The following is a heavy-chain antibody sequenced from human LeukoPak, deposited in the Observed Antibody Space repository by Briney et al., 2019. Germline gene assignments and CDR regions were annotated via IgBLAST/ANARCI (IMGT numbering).Heavy chain of an antibody. CDR2: INHSGST. CDR3: ARALCSGGSCFWFDP. Sequence: SETLSLTCAVYGGSFSGYYWSWIRQPPGKGLEWIGEINHSGSTNYNPSLKSRVTISVGTSKNQFSLKLSSVTAADTAVYYCARALCSGGSCFWFDPWGQGTLVTVSS. CDR1: GGSFSGYY. J-gene: IGHJ5*02. D-gene: IGHD2-15*01. V-gene: IGHV4-34*01.